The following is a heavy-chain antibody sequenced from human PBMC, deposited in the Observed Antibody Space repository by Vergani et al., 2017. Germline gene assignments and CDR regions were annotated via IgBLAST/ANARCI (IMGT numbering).Heavy chain of an antibody. J-gene: IGHJ4*02. V-gene: IGHV3-33*06. D-gene: IGHD3-22*01. CDR3: AKIALDYDSSGYFDY. CDR2: IWYDGSNK. Sequence: QVQLVESGGGVVQPGRSLRLSCAASGFTFSSYGMHWVRQAPGKGLEWVAVIWYDGSNKYYADSVKGRFTISRDNSKNTLYLQMNSLRAEDTAVYYCAKIALDYDSSGYFDYWGQGTLVTVSS. CDR1: GFTFSSYG.